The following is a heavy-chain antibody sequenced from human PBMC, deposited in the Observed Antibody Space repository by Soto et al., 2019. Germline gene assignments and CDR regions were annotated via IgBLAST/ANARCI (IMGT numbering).Heavy chain of an antibody. D-gene: IGHD2-2*01. J-gene: IGHJ6*02. CDR1: GYGFTAYD. CDR3: GRGPSPRAPAGGTPYYYAMDV. V-gene: IGHV1-8*02. CDR2: MNPINGAT. Sequence: GASVKVSCKASGYGFTAYDINWVRQASGQGLEWMGWMNPINGATGSARRFQGRVSMTRNTATATAYLELTSLRSDDSAVYFCGRGPSPRAPAGGTPYYYAMDVWGQGTTVTVSS.